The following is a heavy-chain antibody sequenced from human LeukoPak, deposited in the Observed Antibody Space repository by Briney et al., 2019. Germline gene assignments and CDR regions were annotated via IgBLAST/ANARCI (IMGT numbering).Heavy chain of an antibody. D-gene: IGHD2-8*01. Sequence: SVKVSCKPSGGTFSTYAISWVRQAPGQGLEWMGGIIPILGTANYAQKFQGRVTITADESTSTAYMELSSLRAEDTAVYYCAKDRCSNGIGCYYYYMDVWGKGTTVTISS. CDR1: GGTFSTYA. V-gene: IGHV1-69*13. CDR2: IIPILGTA. CDR3: AKDRCSNGIGCYYYYMDV. J-gene: IGHJ6*03.